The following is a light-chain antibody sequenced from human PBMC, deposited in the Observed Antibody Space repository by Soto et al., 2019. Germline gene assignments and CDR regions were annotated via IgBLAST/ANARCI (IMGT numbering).Light chain of an antibody. V-gene: IGKV4-1*01. J-gene: IGKJ3*01. CDR3: QDYFSTLFP. CDR1: QSVLYSSNNKNY. Sequence: DIVMTQSPDSLAVSLGERATINCKSSQSVLYSSNNKNYLAWYQQKPGQPPKLLIYWASTRESGVPDRFSGSGFVEVAALTTTTRKVEDEAVNDCQDYFSTLFPLGLGTKVIIK. CDR2: WAS.